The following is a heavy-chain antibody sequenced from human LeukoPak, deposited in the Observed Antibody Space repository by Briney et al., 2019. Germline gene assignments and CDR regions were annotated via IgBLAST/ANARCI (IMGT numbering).Heavy chain of an antibody. D-gene: IGHD6-13*01. V-gene: IGHV4-61*02. CDR2: IYPSGFT. CDR3: ARLRFNGIAAAGTSHRDAFDI. J-gene: IGHJ3*02. CDR1: GGSVSSGSSS. Sequence: PSQTLSLTCSVSGGSVSSGSSSWTWIRRPAGKGLEWIGRIYPSGFTNYNPSLKSRVTISVDTSKNQFSLKLSSVTAADTAVYYCARLRFNGIAAAGTSHRDAFDIWGQGTMVTVSS.